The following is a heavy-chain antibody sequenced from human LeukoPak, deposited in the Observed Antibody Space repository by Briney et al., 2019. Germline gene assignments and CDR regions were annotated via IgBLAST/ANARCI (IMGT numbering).Heavy chain of an antibody. D-gene: IGHD6-13*01. Sequence: ASVKVSCKASGYTFTSYGISWVRQAPGQGLEWMGWISAYNGNTNYAQKLQGRVTMTTDTSTSTAYMELRSLRSDDTAVYYCARVNAAAGRYYYYYYGMDVWGQGTTATVSS. CDR2: ISAYNGNT. J-gene: IGHJ6*02. V-gene: IGHV1-18*01. CDR1: GYTFTSYG. CDR3: ARVNAAAGRYYYYYYGMDV.